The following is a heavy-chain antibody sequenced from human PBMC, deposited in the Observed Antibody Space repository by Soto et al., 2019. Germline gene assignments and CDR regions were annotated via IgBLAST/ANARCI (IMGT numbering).Heavy chain of an antibody. CDR3: ARAAGGDFWSGSPDDFDI. Sequence: SVKVCCKASGGTFSSYALSWVRHAPGQGLEWMGGIIPIFGTANYAQKFQGRVTITADESTSTAYMELSSLRSEDTALYYCARAAGGDFWSGSPDDFDIWGQGTMVTVSS. D-gene: IGHD3-3*01. J-gene: IGHJ3*02. CDR1: GGTFSSYA. CDR2: IIPIFGTA. V-gene: IGHV1-69*13.